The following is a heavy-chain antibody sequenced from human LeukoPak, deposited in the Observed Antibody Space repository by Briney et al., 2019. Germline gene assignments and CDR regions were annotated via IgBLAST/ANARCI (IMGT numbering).Heavy chain of an antibody. J-gene: IGHJ4*02. Sequence: GGSLRLSCAASGFTFSSYSMNWFRQAPGKGLEWVSSISSSSSYIYYADSVKGRFTISRDNAKNSLYLQMNSLRAEDTAVYYCARSTQNYCGGDCCSVPFDYWGQGTLVTVSS. V-gene: IGHV3-21*04. D-gene: IGHD2-21*02. CDR1: GFTFSSYS. CDR2: ISSSSSYI. CDR3: ARSTQNYCGGDCCSVPFDY.